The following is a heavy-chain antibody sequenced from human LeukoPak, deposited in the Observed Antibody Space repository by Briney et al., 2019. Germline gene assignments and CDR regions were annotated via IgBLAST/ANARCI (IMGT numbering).Heavy chain of an antibody. CDR3: ARNPTTYDSSGYYQPYYFDY. J-gene: IGHJ4*02. V-gene: IGHV3-7*01. D-gene: IGHD3-22*01. CDR1: GFTFSSYW. CDR2: IKQDGSEK. Sequence: GGSLRLSCAASGFTFSSYWMSWVRQAPGKGLEWVANIKQDGSEKYYVDSVKGRFTISRDNAKNSLYLQMNSLRAEDTAVYYCARNPTTYDSSGYYQPYYFDYWGQGTLVTVSS.